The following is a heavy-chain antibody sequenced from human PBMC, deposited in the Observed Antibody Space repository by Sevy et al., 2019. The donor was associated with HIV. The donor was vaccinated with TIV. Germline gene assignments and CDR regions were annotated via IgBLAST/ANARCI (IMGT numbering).Heavy chain of an antibody. CDR2: IYSDGRT. Sequence: GGSLRLSCEASGLSVSDNYMNWVRQAPGKGLELVSVIYSDGRTYYADSVKGRFTISRDNSKNTLYLHMNNLRPEDTAVYYCARDRYYDASGYYYYYYGMDVWGQGTTVTVSS. CDR1: GLSVSDNY. D-gene: IGHD3-22*01. J-gene: IGHJ6*02. CDR3: ARDRYYDASGYYYYYYGMDV. V-gene: IGHV3-66*01.